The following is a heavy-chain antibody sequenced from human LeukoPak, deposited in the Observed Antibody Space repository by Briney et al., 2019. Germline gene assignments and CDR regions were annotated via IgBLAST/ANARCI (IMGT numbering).Heavy chain of an antibody. CDR1: GYTFTSYG. CDR3: ARDSPSDYYGSGSYYTLFDY. D-gene: IGHD3-10*01. Sequence: ASVNVSCTASGYTFTSYGISWVRQAPRQGLESMGWISAYNGNTNYAKKLQGRVTMTTDTSTSTAYMELRSLRSDDTAVYYCARDSPSDYYGSGSYYTLFDYWGQGTLVTVSS. J-gene: IGHJ4*02. CDR2: ISAYNGNT. V-gene: IGHV1-18*04.